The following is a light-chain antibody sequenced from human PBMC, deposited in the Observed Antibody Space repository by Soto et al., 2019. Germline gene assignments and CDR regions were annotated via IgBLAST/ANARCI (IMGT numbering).Light chain of an antibody. CDR3: QQSYSNPRT. CDR2: GAA. J-gene: IGKJ1*01. Sequence: DIQMTQSPPSLSASVGDRVTITCRASQSISSYLYWYQQKPGTAPKLLIYGAASLHSGVPSRFGGSGSGTDFTLTISSLQPEDCATYFCQQSYSNPRTFGQGTKVDIK. V-gene: IGKV1-39*01. CDR1: QSISSY.